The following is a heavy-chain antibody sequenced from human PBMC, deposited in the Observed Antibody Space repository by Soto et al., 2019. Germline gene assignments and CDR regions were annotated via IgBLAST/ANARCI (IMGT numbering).Heavy chain of an antibody. J-gene: IGHJ4*02. V-gene: IGHV2-5*02. CDR1: GFSLSTTGVG. CDR3: AHSHSSGRYSFPYFDY. Sequence: QITLKESGPTLVKPTQPLTLTCTVSGFSLSTTGVGVGWILQPPGKALEWLALIYWDDDKRYSPSLKSRLTITKDTSKSQVVITITNMDPVDTATFYCAHSHSSGRYSFPYFDYWGQGTLVTVSS. D-gene: IGHD6-19*01. CDR2: IYWDDDK.